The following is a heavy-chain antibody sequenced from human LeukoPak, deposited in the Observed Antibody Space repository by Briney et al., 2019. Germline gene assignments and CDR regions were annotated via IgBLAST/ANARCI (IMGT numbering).Heavy chain of an antibody. CDR2: INPYSGGT. V-gene: IGHV1-2*02. Sequence: ASVKVSCKASGYTFTGYYMHWVRQAPGQGLEWMGWINPYSGGTNYAQKFQGRVTMTRDTSISTAYMELSRLRSDDTAVYYCARVDYGDYRVDYWGQGTLVTVSS. J-gene: IGHJ4*02. CDR1: GYTFTGYY. CDR3: ARVDYGDYRVDY. D-gene: IGHD4-17*01.